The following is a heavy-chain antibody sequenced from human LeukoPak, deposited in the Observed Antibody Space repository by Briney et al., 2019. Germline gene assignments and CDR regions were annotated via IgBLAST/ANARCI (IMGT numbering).Heavy chain of an antibody. CDR1: SGSIRSYY. Sequence: SETLSLTCTVPSGSIRSYYWSWIRQPPGEGLEWIGYINFSGTTSYNPSLKSRVTISADTSKDQFSLKLTSVTAADTAMYYCARGSGALYYGMDVWGQGTTVTVSS. J-gene: IGHJ6*02. CDR3: ARGSGALYYGMDV. V-gene: IGHV4-59*01. CDR2: INFSGTT. D-gene: IGHD3-10*01.